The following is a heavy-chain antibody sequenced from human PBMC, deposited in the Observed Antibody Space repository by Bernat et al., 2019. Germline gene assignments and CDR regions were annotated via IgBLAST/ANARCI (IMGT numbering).Heavy chain of an antibody. CDR1: GFTFSDHF. J-gene: IGHJ4*02. V-gene: IGHV3-11*06. Sequence: QVQLVESGGGLVKPGGSLRLSCDASGFTFSDHFMRWVRQAPGKGLEWVASIGFISGSTNYADTVKGRFTITRDNARNTLYLQMNSLRADDTALYYCASLLAGSAAGHDSWGQGTLVTVSS. CDR2: IGFISGST. D-gene: IGHD2-15*01. CDR3: ASLLAGSAAGHDS.